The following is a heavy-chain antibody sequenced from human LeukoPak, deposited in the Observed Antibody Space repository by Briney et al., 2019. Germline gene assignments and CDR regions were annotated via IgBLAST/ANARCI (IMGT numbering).Heavy chain of an antibody. J-gene: IGHJ4*02. CDR2: IIPIFGTA. CDR3: ARVGGVGVRMIAAAGREDYFDY. CDR1: GGTFSSYA. D-gene: IGHD6-13*01. Sequence: GASVKVSCKASGGTFSSYAISWVRQAPGQGLEWVGGIIPIFGTANYAQKFQGRVTITADESTSTAYMELSSLRSEDTAVYYCARVGGVGVRMIAAAGREDYFDYWGQGTLVTVSS. V-gene: IGHV1-69*13.